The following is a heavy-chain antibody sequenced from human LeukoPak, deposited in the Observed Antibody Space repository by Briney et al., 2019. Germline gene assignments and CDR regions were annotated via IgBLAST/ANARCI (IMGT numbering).Heavy chain of an antibody. CDR2: IRYDGSNK. V-gene: IGHV3-30*02. D-gene: IGHD5-12*01. CDR3: AKDRTYSGYDALDY. J-gene: IGHJ4*02. CDR1: GFTFSNYG. Sequence: GGSLRLSCAASGFTFSNYGMQWVRQAPGKGLEWVALIRYDGSNKYYADSVKGRFTISRDNAKNSLYLQMNSLRTEDTALYYCAKDRTYSGYDALDYWGQGTLVTVSS.